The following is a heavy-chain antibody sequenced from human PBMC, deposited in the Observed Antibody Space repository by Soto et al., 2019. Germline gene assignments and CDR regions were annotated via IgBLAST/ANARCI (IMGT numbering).Heavy chain of an antibody. V-gene: IGHV3-30*04. CDR2: IFPDGSHA. CDR3: ARGASHGAFDI. CDR1: GSTFSSYD. Sequence: QVQLVESGGDVVHPGRSLRLSCAASGSTFSSYDIHWLRQAPGKGLEWVAHIFPDGSHAWYTDSVTGRFTMSRDNAKNMVYLRMEGLRPEDAAVYHWARGASHGAFDIWGLGTMVTVSS. J-gene: IGHJ3*02. D-gene: IGHD3-16*01.